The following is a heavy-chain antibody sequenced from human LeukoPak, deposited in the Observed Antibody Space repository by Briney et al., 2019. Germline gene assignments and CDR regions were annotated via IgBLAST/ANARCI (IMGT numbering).Heavy chain of an antibody. D-gene: IGHD3-22*01. CDR3: ARLPDYYDSSGYYYPDY. CDR2: MNPRSGNT. J-gene: IGHJ4*02. CDR1: GYTFTNYD. Sequence: ASVKVSCKASGYTFTNYDINWVRQATGQGLEWMGWMNPRSGNTGYVQKFQGRVTMTRDTSISTAYMELSSLRSEDTAVYFCARLPDYYDSSGYYYPDYWGQGTLVTVSS. V-gene: IGHV1-8*01.